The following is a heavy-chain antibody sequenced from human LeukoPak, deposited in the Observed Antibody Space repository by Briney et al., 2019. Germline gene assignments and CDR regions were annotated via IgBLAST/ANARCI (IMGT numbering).Heavy chain of an antibody. D-gene: IGHD1-26*01. CDR1: GYRFTSYY. Sequence: ASVKVSCKASGYRFTSYYLHWVRQAPGQGLEWMGVINPSGGSTTYGQKFQGRVTMTRDTSTLTVYIELSSLRSDDTAMYYCARDGAAATKRGHFDYWSQGTLVTVSS. J-gene: IGHJ4*02. V-gene: IGHV1-46*01. CDR2: INPSGGST. CDR3: ARDGAAATKRGHFDY.